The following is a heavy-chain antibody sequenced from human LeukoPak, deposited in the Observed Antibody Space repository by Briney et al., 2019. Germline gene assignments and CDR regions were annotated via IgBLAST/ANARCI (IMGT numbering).Heavy chain of an antibody. V-gene: IGHV3-21*01. J-gene: IGHJ3*01. CDR3: ARGFRAFDF. CDR2: ISSTSTSI. Sequence: PGGSLRLSCAASGFTFSTYGMSWVRQAPGKGLEWVSSISSTSTSIYHADSVKGRFTISRDNTKNSLYLQMDSLRAEDTAVYYCARGFRAFDFWAQGTMVTVSS. CDR1: GFTFSTYG.